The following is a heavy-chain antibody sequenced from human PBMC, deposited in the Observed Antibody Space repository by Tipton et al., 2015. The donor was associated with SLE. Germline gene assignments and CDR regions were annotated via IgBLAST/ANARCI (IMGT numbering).Heavy chain of an antibody. J-gene: IGHJ6*02. CDR1: GGSVSGYY. D-gene: IGHD1-26*01. Sequence: LRLSCAVYGGSVSGYYWSWIRQPPGKGLEWIGEINHSGSTNYNPSLKRRVTISVDTSKNKFSLKLSSVTAADTAVYYWARVCLKWERIDLGGMDVWGQGTTVTVSS. CDR2: INHSGST. V-gene: IGHV4-34*01. CDR3: ARVCLKWERIDLGGMDV.